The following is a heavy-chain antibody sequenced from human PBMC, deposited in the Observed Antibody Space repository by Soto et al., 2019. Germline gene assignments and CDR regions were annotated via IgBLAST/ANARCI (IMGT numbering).Heavy chain of an antibody. CDR2: ISGYNGNT. J-gene: IGHJ5*02. Sequence: QVQLVQSGAEVKKPGASVKVSCKASGYTFTSYGISWVRQAPGQGLEWMGWISGYNGNTNYAQKLQGRVTMTTDTSTVTAYMELRSLSSDDTAVYHCARARPDRIGYYRWVDPGGRGTLVTFSS. D-gene: IGHD3-22*01. V-gene: IGHV1-18*01. CDR1: GYTFTSYG. CDR3: ARARPDRIGYYRWVDP.